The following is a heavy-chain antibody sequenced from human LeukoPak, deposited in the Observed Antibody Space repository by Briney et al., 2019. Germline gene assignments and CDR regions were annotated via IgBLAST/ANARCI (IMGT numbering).Heavy chain of an antibody. J-gene: IGHJ2*01. V-gene: IGHV1-69*05. CDR3: ASINWYFDL. Sequence: ASVKVSCKASGGTFSSYAISWVRQAPGQGLEWMGGIIPIFGTANYAQKFQGRVTMTRNTSISTAYMELSRLRSEDTAVYYCASINWYFDLWGRGTLVTVSS. CDR1: GGTFSSYA. CDR2: IIPIFGTA.